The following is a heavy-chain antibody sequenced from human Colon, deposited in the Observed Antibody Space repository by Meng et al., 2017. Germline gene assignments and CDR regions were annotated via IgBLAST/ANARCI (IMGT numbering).Heavy chain of an antibody. D-gene: IGHD4-17*01. CDR3: ARVNGDFDEAWFDP. CDR2: IYYTGNT. CDR1: GVCVMSEYLY. J-gene: IGHJ5*02. V-gene: IGHV4-61*03. Sequence: QEAGPGFVAPGETLSCIWPVAGVCVMSEYLYLILIGQSPGKRLEWIGYIYYTGNTNYNPSLASRVSMSLDTSKNHFSLHLTSVTAADTAIYYCARVNGDFDEAWFDPWGQGTLVTVSS.